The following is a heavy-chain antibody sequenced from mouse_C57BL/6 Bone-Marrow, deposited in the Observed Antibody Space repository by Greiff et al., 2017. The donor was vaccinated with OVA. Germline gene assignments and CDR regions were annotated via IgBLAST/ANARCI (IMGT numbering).Heavy chain of an antibody. D-gene: IGHD2-5*01. Sequence: EVQLVESGPGLAKPSQTLSLTCSVTGYSITSDYWNWIRKFPGNKLEYMGYISSSGSTYYNPSLKSRISITRDTSKTQYYLQLNSVTTEDAATDYCARAPYSNYGAGYAMDYWGQGTSGTVSS. V-gene: IGHV3-8*01. J-gene: IGHJ4*01. CDR1: GYSITSDY. CDR2: ISSSGST. CDR3: ARAPYSNYGAGYAMDY.